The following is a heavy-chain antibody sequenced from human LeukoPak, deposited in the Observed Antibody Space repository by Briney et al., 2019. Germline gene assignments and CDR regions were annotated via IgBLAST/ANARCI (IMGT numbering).Heavy chain of an antibody. J-gene: IGHJ1*01. V-gene: IGHV3-33*01. Sequence: PGGSLRLSCAASGFTFSSYGMHWVRQAPGKGLEWVAVIWYDGSNKYYADSVKGRFTISRDNSKNTLYLQMNSLRAEDTAVYYCARLGHMGSGWYPGDFQHWGQGTLVTVSS. CDR2: IWYDGSNK. CDR1: GFTFSSYG. CDR3: ARLGHMGSGWYPGDFQH. D-gene: IGHD6-19*01.